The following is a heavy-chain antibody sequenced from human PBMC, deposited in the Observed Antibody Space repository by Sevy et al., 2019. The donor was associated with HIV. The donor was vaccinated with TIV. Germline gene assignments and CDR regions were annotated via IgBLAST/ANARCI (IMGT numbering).Heavy chain of an antibody. D-gene: IGHD2-21*01. J-gene: IGHJ6*02. CDR2: IKQDGSEK. CDR1: GFTFSSYW. Sequence: GGSLRLSCAASGFTFSSYWMSWVRQAPGKGLEWVANIKQDGSEKYYVDSVKGRFTISRDNAKNSLYLQMNRLRAEDTAVYYCARGWVVWGWEGFYYYYGMDVWGQGTTVTVSS. V-gene: IGHV3-7*04. CDR3: ARGWVVWGWEGFYYYYGMDV.